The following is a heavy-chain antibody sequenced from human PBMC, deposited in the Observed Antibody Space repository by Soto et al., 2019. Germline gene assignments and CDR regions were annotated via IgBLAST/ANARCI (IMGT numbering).Heavy chain of an antibody. CDR2: IYYSGST. V-gene: IGHV4-59*08. CDR1: NDSISTYY. CDR3: ARPGRDWGALHY. D-gene: IGHD7-27*01. J-gene: IGHJ4*02. Sequence: QVQLQESGPGLVKPSETLSLNCTVSNDSISTYYWTWIRQPPGKGLEWIGFIYYSGSTNYNPSLQSRVTISVDTSKNQFSLKMNSVTAADTAVYYCARPGRDWGALHYWGQGTLVTVSS.